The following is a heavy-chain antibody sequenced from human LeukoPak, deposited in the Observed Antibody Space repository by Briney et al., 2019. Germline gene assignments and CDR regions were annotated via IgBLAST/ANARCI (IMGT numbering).Heavy chain of an antibody. J-gene: IGHJ4*02. Sequence: PGGSLRLSCAASGFTFSSYAMSWVRQAPGKGLEWVSAITASGGGSYYADSVKGRFTISRDNSKNTLYLQMNSLRAEDTAVYYCAKDLRGSSDYWGQGTLVTVSS. CDR1: GFTFSSYA. CDR3: AKDLRGSSDY. D-gene: IGHD6-6*01. V-gene: IGHV3-23*01. CDR2: ITASGGGS.